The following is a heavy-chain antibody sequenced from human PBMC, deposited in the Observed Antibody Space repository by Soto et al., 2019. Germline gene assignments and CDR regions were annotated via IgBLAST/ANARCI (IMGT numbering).Heavy chain of an antibody. CDR3: AKGERTSYYDYVWGSYRSIGPLDY. Sequence: LRLSFAASGFTFSSYAMSWVRQAPGKLLEWVSAISGSGGSTYYADSVKGRFTISRDNSKNTLYLQMNSLRAEDTAVYYCAKGERTSYYDYVWGSYRSIGPLDYWGQGTLVTVSS. J-gene: IGHJ4*02. CDR2: ISGSGGST. D-gene: IGHD3-16*02. V-gene: IGHV3-23*01. CDR1: GFTFSSYA.